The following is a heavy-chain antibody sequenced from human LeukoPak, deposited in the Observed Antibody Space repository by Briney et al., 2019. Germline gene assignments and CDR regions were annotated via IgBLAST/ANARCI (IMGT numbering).Heavy chain of an antibody. Sequence: GASVKVSCKASGYTFTSYDINWVRQATGQGLEWMGWMNPNSGNTGYAQKFQGRVTMTRNTSISTAYMELSSLRSEDTAVYYCAIGSRRWLNKYFDYWGQGTLVTVSS. CDR1: GYTFTSYD. D-gene: IGHD2-15*01. V-gene: IGHV1-8*01. CDR3: AIGSRRWLNKYFDY. J-gene: IGHJ4*02. CDR2: MNPNSGNT.